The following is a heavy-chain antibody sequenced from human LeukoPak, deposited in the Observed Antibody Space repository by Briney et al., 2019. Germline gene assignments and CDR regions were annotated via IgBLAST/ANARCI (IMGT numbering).Heavy chain of an antibody. CDR2: IYYSGTT. J-gene: IGHJ5*02. CDR3: ARRVICSSTSCYEP. D-gene: IGHD2-2*01. Sequence: SETLSLTCTVSGGSISSYYWSWIRQPPGKGLEWIGFIYYSGTTNYNPSLKSRVTISVDTSKNQFSLKLSSVTAADTAVYYCARRVICSSTSCYEPWGQGTLVTVSS. V-gene: IGHV4-59*12. CDR1: GGSISSYY.